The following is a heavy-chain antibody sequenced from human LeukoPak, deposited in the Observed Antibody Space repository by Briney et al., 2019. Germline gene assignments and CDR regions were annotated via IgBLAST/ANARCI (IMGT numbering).Heavy chain of an antibody. CDR3: AREDGYNHGTAYFQH. D-gene: IGHD5-24*01. J-gene: IGHJ1*01. Sequence: GASVKVSCKASGGTFSSYAISWVRQAPGQGLEWMGGIIPIFGTANYAQKFRGRVTITADESTSTAYMELSSLRSEDTAVYYCAREDGYNHGTAYFQHWGQGTLVTVSS. CDR2: IIPIFGTA. CDR1: GGTFSSYA. V-gene: IGHV1-69*13.